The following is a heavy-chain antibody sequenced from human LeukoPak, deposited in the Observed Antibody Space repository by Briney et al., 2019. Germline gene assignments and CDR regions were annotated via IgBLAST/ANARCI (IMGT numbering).Heavy chain of an antibody. V-gene: IGHV3-23*01. J-gene: IGHJ1*01. CDR2: ISGSGGST. Sequence: GGSLRLSCAASGFTFSSYAMSWVRQAPGKGREWVSAISGSGGSTYYADSVKGRFTISRDNSKTTLYLQMNSLRAEDTAVYYCAKLHTVQLRLWFGELLSYFQHWGQGTLVTVSS. D-gene: IGHD3-10*01. CDR3: AKLHTVQLRLWFGELLSYFQH. CDR1: GFTFSSYA.